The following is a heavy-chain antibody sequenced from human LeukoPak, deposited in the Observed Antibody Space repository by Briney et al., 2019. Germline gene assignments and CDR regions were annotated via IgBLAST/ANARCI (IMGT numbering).Heavy chain of an antibody. D-gene: IGHD3-10*01. CDR1: GYTFTGYY. CDR2: INPNSGGT. Sequence: EASVKVSCKASGYTFTGYYMHWVRQAPGQGLEWMGRINPNSGGTNYAQKFQGRVTMTRDTSISTAYMELSRLRSDDTAVYYCARASDYGSGSYYSSHWGQGTLVTVSS. CDR3: ARASDYGSGSYYSSH. V-gene: IGHV1-2*06. J-gene: IGHJ4*02.